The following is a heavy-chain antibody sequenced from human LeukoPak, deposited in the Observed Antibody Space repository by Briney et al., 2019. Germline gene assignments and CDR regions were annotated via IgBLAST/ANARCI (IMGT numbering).Heavy chain of an antibody. CDR3: AELGITMIGGV. CDR2: ISSSGSTI. CDR1: GFTFSSYE. V-gene: IGHV3-48*03. Sequence: GGSLRLSCAASGFTFSSYEMNCVRQAPGKGLEWVSYISSSGSTIYYADAVKGRFTISRDNAKDSLYLQMNSLRAEDTAVYYCAELGITMIGGVWGKGTTVTISS. J-gene: IGHJ6*04. D-gene: IGHD3-10*02.